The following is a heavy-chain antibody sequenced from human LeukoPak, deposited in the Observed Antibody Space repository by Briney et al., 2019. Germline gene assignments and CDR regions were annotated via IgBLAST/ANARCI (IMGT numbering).Heavy chain of an antibody. CDR2: INHSGST. J-gene: IGHJ5*02. V-gene: IGHV4-34*01. Sequence: SETLSLTCAVYGGSFSGYYWSWIRQPPGKGLEWIGEINHSGSTNYNPSLKSRVTISVDTSKNQFSLKLSSVTAADTAVYYCARATARYSSSWYGGRGSVWFDPWGQRTLVTVSS. CDR1: GGSFSGYY. CDR3: ARATARYSSSWYGGRGSVWFDP. D-gene: IGHD6-13*01.